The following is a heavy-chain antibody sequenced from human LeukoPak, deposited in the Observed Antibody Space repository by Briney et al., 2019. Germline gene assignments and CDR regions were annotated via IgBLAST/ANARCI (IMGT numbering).Heavy chain of an antibody. CDR2: IIPILGIA. V-gene: IGHV1-69*04. Sequence: ASVRVSCKASGGTFSSYAISWVRQAPGQGLEWMGRIIPILGIANYAQKFQGRVTITADKSTSTAYMELSSLRSEDTAVYYCARAQLYGGTPVNWFDPWGQGTLVTVSS. J-gene: IGHJ5*02. D-gene: IGHD4-23*01. CDR1: GGTFSSYA. CDR3: ARAQLYGGTPVNWFDP.